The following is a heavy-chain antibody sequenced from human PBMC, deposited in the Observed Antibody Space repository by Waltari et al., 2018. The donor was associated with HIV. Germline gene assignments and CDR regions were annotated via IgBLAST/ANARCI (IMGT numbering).Heavy chain of an antibody. CDR1: GFSVRNHW. Sequence: QLVESGGGSIKTGGSLRLSCAASGFSVRNHWMDWVRQGPGKGMVWVARINNDGGTRNYADAVKGRFVISRDNARNKVYLQLNSLRVDDTAVYFCASASHYFVFSTFDGDYYFDLWGRGTRVAVSS. CDR3: ASASHYFVFSTFDGDYYFDL. J-gene: IGHJ4*02. D-gene: IGHD3-9*01. CDR2: INNDGGTR. V-gene: IGHV3-74*01.